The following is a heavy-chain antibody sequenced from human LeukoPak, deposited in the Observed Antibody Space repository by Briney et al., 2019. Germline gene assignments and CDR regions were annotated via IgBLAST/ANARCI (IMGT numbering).Heavy chain of an antibody. CDR2: INPNSGGT. CDR3: ARVKTMIVVVSLFDY. D-gene: IGHD3-22*01. J-gene: IGHJ4*02. V-gene: IGHV1-2*02. Sequence: ASVKVSCKASGYTFTSYYMHWVRQAPGQGLEWMGWINPNSGGTNYAQKFQGRVTMTRDTSISTAFMELSRLRSDDTAVYYCARVKTMIVVVSLFDYWGQGTLVTVPS. CDR1: GYTFTSYY.